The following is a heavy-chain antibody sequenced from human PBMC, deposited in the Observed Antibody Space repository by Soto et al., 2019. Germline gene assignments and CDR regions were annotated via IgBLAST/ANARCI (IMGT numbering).Heavy chain of an antibody. CDR1: GYTFTSYD. CDR2: MNPNSGNT. D-gene: IGHD5-12*01. V-gene: IGHV1-8*01. CDR3: ARGRRGYSGDDPSRNDY. Sequence: QVQLVQSGAEVKKPGASVKVSCKASGYTFTSYDINWVRQATGQGLEWMGWMNPNSGNTGYAQKFQGGVTMTRNTSIRTAYMEVSSLRAEDTAVYYCARGRRGYSGDDPSRNDYWGQGTLVTLSS. J-gene: IGHJ4*02.